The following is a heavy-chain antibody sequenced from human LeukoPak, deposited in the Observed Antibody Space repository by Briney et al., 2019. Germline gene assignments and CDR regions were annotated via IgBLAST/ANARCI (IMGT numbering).Heavy chain of an antibody. J-gene: IGHJ4*02. Sequence: ASETLSLTCTVSGGSISSSGYYWGWIRQPPGKGLEWIGTIYYSGSTYYNASLKSRVTISVDTSKNQLSLKLNSVTAADTAVYYCARKRGGPSVFDYWGQGTLVTVSS. V-gene: IGHV4-39*01. CDR1: GGSISSSGYY. D-gene: IGHD3-16*01. CDR3: ARKRGGPSVFDY. CDR2: IYYSGST.